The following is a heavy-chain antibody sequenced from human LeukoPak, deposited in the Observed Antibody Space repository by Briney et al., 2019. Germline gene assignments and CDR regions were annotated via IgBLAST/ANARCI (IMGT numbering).Heavy chain of an antibody. J-gene: IGHJ4*02. CDR3: ARDLEYCSSTSCYQGY. CDR1: GGTFSSYG. V-gene: IGHV1-18*01. Sequence: ASVKVSCKASGGTFSSYGISWVRRAPGQGLEWMGWISAYNGNTNYAQKLQGRVTMTTDTSTSTAYMELRSLRSDDTAVYYCARDLEYCSSTSCYQGYWGQGTLVTVSS. CDR2: ISAYNGNT. D-gene: IGHD2-2*01.